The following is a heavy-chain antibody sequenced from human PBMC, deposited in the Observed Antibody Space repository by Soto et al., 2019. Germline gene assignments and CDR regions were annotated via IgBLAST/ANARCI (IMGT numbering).Heavy chain of an antibody. D-gene: IGHD6-19*01. Sequence: SVKVSCKASGGTFSSYAISWARQAPGQGLEWMGGIIPIFGTANYAQKFQGRVTITADESTSTAYMELSSLRSEDTAVYYCARGAVRYSSGWYAPARMLALHYWGQGTLVTV. CDR2: IIPIFGTA. CDR3: ARGAVRYSSGWYAPARMLALHY. V-gene: IGHV1-69*13. CDR1: GGTFSSYA. J-gene: IGHJ4*02.